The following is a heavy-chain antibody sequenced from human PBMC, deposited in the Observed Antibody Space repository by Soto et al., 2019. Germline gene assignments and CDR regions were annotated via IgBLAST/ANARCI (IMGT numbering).Heavy chain of an antibody. CDR3: AIPSQAPVHTFNS. J-gene: IGHJ5*01. CDR2: ICYSGST. V-gene: IGHV4-31*03. D-gene: IGHD5-18*01. CDR1: CGSISSGGYY. Sequence: QVQLQESGPGLVKPSQTLSLTCTVSCGSISSGGYYWSWIRQHPGKGLEWIGYICYSGSTYYNPSLKSRVTISVDTSKNQFSLKLSSVTASDTALYYCAIPSQAPVHTFNSWGQGTRVTVAS.